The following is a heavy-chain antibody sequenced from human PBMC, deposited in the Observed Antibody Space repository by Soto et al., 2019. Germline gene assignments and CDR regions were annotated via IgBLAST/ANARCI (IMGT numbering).Heavy chain of an antibody. V-gene: IGHV3-23*01. J-gene: IGHJ4*02. D-gene: IGHD3-3*01. CDR3: ASAGFWSGFDY. CDR2: ISASGGST. CDR1: GFTFSSYA. Sequence: EVQLLESGGGLVQPGGSLRLSCAASGFTFSSYAMSWVRQAPGKGLEWVSGISASGGSTYYADSVKGRFTISRDNSKNTLYLQMNSLRAEDTAVYYCASAGFWSGFDYWGQGTLVTVSS.